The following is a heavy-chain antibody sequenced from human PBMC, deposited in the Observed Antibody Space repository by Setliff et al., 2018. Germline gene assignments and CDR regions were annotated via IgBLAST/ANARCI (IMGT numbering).Heavy chain of an antibody. CDR1: GYTFTSYG. Sequence: ASVKVSCKASGYTFTSYGVSWVRQAPGQGLEWMGWISAYNGDINYAQKFQGRVTMTTDTYTSTANMELRSLRSDDTAVYYCVRAPPTVVIPPGRAFFDPWGQGTLVTVSS. V-gene: IGHV1-18*01. CDR3: VRAPPTVVIPPGRAFFDP. D-gene: IGHD2-2*01. CDR2: ISAYNGDI. J-gene: IGHJ5*02.